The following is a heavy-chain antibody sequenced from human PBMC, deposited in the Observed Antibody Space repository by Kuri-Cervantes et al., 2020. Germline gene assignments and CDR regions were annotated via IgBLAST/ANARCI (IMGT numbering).Heavy chain of an antibody. J-gene: IGHJ4*02. Sequence: GGSLRLSCAVSGFTFSNYEMNWVRQAPGKGLEWVSYISSSGSSIYYADSVKGRFTISRDNAKNSLDLQMNSLRAEDTAVYYCARDWVYDFWSGYSPDYFDFWGQGTLVTVSS. V-gene: IGHV3-48*03. CDR3: ARDWVYDFWSGYSPDYFDF. CDR2: ISSSGSSI. CDR1: GFTFSNYE. D-gene: IGHD3-3*01.